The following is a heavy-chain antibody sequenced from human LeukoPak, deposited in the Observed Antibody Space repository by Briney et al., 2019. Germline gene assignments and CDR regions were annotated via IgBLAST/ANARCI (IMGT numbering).Heavy chain of an antibody. V-gene: IGHV3-30-3*01. CDR3: AGRGRHRIWGYCSSTSCPLPFDY. CDR1: GFTFSSYA. J-gene: IGHJ4*02. Sequence: GRSLRLSCAASGFTFSSYAMHWVRQAPGKGLEWVAVISYDGSNKYHADSVKGRFTISRGNSKNTLYLQMNSLRAEDTAVYYCAGRGRHRIWGYCSSTSCPLPFDYWGQGTLVTVSS. D-gene: IGHD2-2*01. CDR2: ISYDGSNK.